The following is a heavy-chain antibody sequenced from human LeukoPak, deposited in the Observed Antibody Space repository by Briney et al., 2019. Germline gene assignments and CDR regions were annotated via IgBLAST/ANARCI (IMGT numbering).Heavy chain of an antibody. CDR3: ASSSGYDTYYYYYYYMDV. Sequence: GGSLRLSCAASGFTFSSYSMNWVRQAPGKGLEWVSSISSSSSYIYYADSVKGRFTISRDNAKNSLYLQMNSLRAEDTAVYYCASSSGYDTYYYYYYYMDVWGKGTTVTISS. CDR2: ISSSSSYI. J-gene: IGHJ6*03. V-gene: IGHV3-21*04. D-gene: IGHD5-12*01. CDR1: GFTFSSYS.